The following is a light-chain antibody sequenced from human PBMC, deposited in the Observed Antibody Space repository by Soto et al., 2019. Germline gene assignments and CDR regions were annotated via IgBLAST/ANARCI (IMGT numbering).Light chain of an antibody. CDR1: QSVTSN. J-gene: IGKJ1*01. V-gene: IGKV3-15*01. Sequence: EVVMTQSPVTLSVSPGERANLPCRASQSVTSNLAWYQQKPGQAPRLLIYAASATATGVPARFSGSGSGTEFTLTISSLQSEDFAVYYCHQYNNWPPTFGQGTKVEIK. CDR2: AAS. CDR3: HQYNNWPPT.